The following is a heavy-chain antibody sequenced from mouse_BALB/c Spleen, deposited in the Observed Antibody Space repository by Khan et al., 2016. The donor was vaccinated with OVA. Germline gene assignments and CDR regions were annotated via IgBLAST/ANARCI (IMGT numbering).Heavy chain of an antibody. Sequence: LKESGAELAKPGASVKMSCKASGYTFTTYWMHWVKQRPGQGLEWIGYINPTSDYTDYNEKFKDKATLSADKSSSTAYMQLSSLTSEDSAVYYCARDRIDYWGQGTTLTVSS. CDR1: GYTFTTYW. CDR3: ARDRIDY. J-gene: IGHJ2*01. V-gene: IGHV1-7*01. CDR2: INPTSDYT.